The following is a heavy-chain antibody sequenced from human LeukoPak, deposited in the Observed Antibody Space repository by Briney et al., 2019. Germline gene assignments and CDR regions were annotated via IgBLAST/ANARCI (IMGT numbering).Heavy chain of an antibody. J-gene: IGHJ4*02. CDR2: IYTSGST. CDR3: ARGIRGAADY. Sequence: SETLSLTCTVSGGSISSGSYYWSWIRQPAGKGLEWIGRIYTSGSTNYNPSLKSRLAMSLDTSKNQFSLNLNSVTAADTAVYYCARGIRGAADYWGQGTLVTASS. V-gene: IGHV4-61*02. CDR1: GGSISSGSYY. D-gene: IGHD3-16*01.